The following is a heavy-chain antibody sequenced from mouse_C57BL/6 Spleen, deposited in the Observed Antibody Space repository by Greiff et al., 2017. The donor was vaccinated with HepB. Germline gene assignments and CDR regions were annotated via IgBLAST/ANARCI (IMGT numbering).Heavy chain of an antibody. CDR1: GFTFSDYG. V-gene: IGHV5-17*01. CDR3: ATLYDYDGDY. CDR2: ISSGSSTI. D-gene: IGHD2-4*01. Sequence: EVQLKESGGGLVKPGGSLKLSCAASGFTFSDYGMHWVRQAPEKGLEWVAYISSGSSTIYYADTVKGRFTISRDNAKNTLFLQMTSLRSEDTAMYYCATLYDYDGDYWGQGTTLTVSS. J-gene: IGHJ2*01.